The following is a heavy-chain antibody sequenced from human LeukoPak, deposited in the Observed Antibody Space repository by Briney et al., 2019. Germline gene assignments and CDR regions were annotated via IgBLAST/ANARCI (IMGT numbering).Heavy chain of an antibody. CDR3: ARDPSSSSSVGGYLDY. Sequence: TGGSLRLSCAASGFTFSSYDMNWVRQAPGQGLEWVAFIRYDGSRKYYADYVKGRFTISRDNSKNTEYLQMNSLRAEDTAVYYCARDPSSSSSVGGYLDYWGQGTLVTVSS. D-gene: IGHD6-6*01. J-gene: IGHJ4*02. CDR1: GFTFSSYD. CDR2: IRYDGSRK. V-gene: IGHV3-30*02.